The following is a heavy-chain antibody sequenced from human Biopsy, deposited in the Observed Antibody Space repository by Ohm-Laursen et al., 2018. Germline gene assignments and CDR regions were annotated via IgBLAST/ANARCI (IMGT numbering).Heavy chain of an antibody. J-gene: IGHJ6*02. D-gene: IGHD2/OR15-2a*01. CDR3: ARATNSTGWPYYYFYGMDV. Sequence: SLTLSFTCTVFGCTISSINWNRNPQPPGLGLVWIGYIYYSGSTNYNPSLKSRVIISVDTSNNQFSLRLNSMTAADTAMYYCARATNSTGWPYYYFYGMDVWGQGTTVTVSS. CDR1: GCTISSIN. V-gene: IGHV4-59*07. CDR2: IYYSGST.